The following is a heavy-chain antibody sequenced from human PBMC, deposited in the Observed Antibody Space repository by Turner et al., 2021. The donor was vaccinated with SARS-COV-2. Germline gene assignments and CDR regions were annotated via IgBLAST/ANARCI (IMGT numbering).Heavy chain of an antibody. CDR1: GGSLRRNAYQ. D-gene: IGHD3-16*01. CDR2: VYYNGQT. V-gene: IGHV4-39*01. J-gene: IGHJ5*02. Sequence: QVQLQESGPGLVESSQPLSLTCTVSGGSLRRNAYQWAWIRQTPGKGLQYIGGVYYNGQTSYNPSLQSRVTISIDTSNDQFSLRLSSVTDADTAVYYCARNYYDTWGVDWVDPWGQGILVTV. CDR3: ARNYYDTWGVDWVDP.